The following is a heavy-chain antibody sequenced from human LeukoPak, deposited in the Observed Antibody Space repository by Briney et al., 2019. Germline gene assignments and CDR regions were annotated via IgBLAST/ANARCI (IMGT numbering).Heavy chain of an antibody. CDR3: ARTTRYDSSGYYYAALDY. CDR2: ISAYNGNT. Sequence: ASVKVSCKASGYTFTSYGISWVRQAPGQGLEWMGWISAYNGNTNYAQKLQGRVTMTTDTSTSTAYMELRSLRSDDTAVYYCARTTRYDSSGYYYAALDYWGQGTLVTVSS. J-gene: IGHJ4*02. D-gene: IGHD3-22*01. V-gene: IGHV1-18*01. CDR1: GYTFTSYG.